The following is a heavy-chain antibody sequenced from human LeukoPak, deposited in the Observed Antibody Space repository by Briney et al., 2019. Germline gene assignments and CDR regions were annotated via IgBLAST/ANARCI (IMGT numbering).Heavy chain of an antibody. CDR1: GGSISSYY. J-gene: IGHJ6*03. CDR3: ARANSDYCSGGSCYSGLGGYYYYYMDV. D-gene: IGHD2-15*01. V-gene: IGHV4-4*07. CDR2: IYTSGST. Sequence: KPSETLSLTCTVSGGSISSYYWSWIRQPAGKGLEWIGRIYTSGSTNYNPSLKSRVTISVDKSKNQFSLKLSSVTAADTAVYYCARANSDYCSGGSCYSGLGGYYYYYMDVWGKGTTVTVSS.